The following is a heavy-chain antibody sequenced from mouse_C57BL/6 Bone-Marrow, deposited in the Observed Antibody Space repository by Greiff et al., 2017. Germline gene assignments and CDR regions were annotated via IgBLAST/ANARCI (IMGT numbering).Heavy chain of an antibody. CDR2: INPNNGGT. CDR1: GYTFTDYY. CDR3: ARFYGYYSYYAMDY. Sequence: EVQLQQSGPELVKPGASVKISCKASGYTFTDYYMNWVKQSHGKSLEWIGDINPNNGGTSYNQKFKGKATLTVDKSSSTAYMELRSLTSEDSAVYYSARFYGYYSYYAMDYWGQGTSVTVSS. J-gene: IGHJ4*01. D-gene: IGHD2-3*01. V-gene: IGHV1-26*01.